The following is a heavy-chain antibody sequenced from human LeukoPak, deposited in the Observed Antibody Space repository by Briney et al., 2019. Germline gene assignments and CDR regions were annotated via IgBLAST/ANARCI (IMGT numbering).Heavy chain of an antibody. CDR1: GGSISSYY. V-gene: IGHV3-23*01. Sequence: ETLSLTCTVSGGSISSYYWSWIRQPPGKGLEWVSAITNSGDNTYYADSVKGRFTISRDNSKNTLYLQINSLRAEDTAIYYCAKAPMEDSWYIHFDYWGQGTLVTVSS. J-gene: IGHJ4*02. CDR2: ITNSGDNT. D-gene: IGHD6-13*01. CDR3: AKAPMEDSWYIHFDY.